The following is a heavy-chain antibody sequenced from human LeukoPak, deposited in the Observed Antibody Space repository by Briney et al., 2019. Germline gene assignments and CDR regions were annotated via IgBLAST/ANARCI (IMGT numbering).Heavy chain of an antibody. J-gene: IGHJ5*02. CDR2: IYYSGST. V-gene: IGHV4-31*03. D-gene: IGHD1-1*01. Sequence: PSQTLSLTCTVSGGSISSGGYYWSWIRQHPGKGLEWIGYIYYSGSTYYNPPLKSRVTISVDTSKNQFSLKLSSVTAADTAVYYCAREVIWITVTTNWFDPWGQGTLVTVSS. CDR3: AREVIWITVTTNWFDP. CDR1: GGSISSGGYY.